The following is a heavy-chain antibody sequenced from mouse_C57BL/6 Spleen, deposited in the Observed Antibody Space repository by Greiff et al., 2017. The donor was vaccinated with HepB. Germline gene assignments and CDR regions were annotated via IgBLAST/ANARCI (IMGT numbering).Heavy chain of an antibody. CDR3: ARAGSLYYGNSYAMDY. V-gene: IGHV5-4*01. Sequence: EVQLVESGGGLVKPGGSLKLSCAASGFTFSSYAMSWVRQTPEKRLEWVATISDGGSYTYYPDNVKGRFTISRDNAKNNLYLQMSHLKSEDTAMYYCARAGSLYYGNSYAMDYWGQGTSVTVSS. D-gene: IGHD2-1*01. CDR2: ISDGGSYT. J-gene: IGHJ4*01. CDR1: GFTFSSYA.